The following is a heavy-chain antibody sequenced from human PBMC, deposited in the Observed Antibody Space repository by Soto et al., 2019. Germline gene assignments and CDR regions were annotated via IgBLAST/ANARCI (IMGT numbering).Heavy chain of an antibody. Sequence: GGSLRLSCAASGFTFSSYGMHWVRQAPGKGLEWVAVISYDGSNKYYADSVKGRFTISRDNSKNTLYLQMNSLRAEDTAVYYCARDGSHLDDSSGYSFSYWGQGTLVTVSS. V-gene: IGHV3-30*03. CDR1: GFTFSSYG. CDR2: ISYDGSNK. D-gene: IGHD3-22*01. CDR3: ARDGSHLDDSSGYSFSY. J-gene: IGHJ4*02.